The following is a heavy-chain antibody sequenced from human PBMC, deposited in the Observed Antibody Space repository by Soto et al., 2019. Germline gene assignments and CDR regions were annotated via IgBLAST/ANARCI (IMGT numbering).Heavy chain of an antibody. J-gene: IGHJ5*02. CDR1: GGSFSGYY. D-gene: IGHD2-8*01. CDR2: INHSGST. Sequence: LSLTCAVYGGSFSGYYWSWIRQPPGKGLEWIGEINHSGSTNYNPSLKSRVTISVDTSKNQFSLKLSSVTAADTAVYYCARGGAGYCTNGVCYNWFDPWGQGTLVTVSS. V-gene: IGHV4-34*01. CDR3: ARGGAGYCTNGVCYNWFDP.